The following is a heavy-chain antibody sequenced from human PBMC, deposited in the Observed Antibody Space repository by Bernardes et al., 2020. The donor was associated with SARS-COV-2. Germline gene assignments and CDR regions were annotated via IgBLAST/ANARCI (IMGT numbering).Heavy chain of an antibody. D-gene: IGHD2-15*01. Sequence: GLSLRLSCSASGFSFSNYAMSWVRQAPGKGLECVSSIRGTGTTKYYADSVQGRFSISRDNSKNTLYLQMDSLRADDTAVYFCAKSRLGYCSGGGCYWRPFDSWGQGTLVTVSS. J-gene: IGHJ4*02. V-gene: IGHV3-23*01. CDR3: AKSRLGYCSGGGCYWRPFDS. CDR2: IRGTGTTK. CDR1: GFSFSNYA.